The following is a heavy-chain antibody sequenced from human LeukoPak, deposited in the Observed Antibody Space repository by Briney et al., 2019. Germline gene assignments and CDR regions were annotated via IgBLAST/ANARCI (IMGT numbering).Heavy chain of an antibody. D-gene: IGHD6-13*01. J-gene: IGHJ4*02. CDR1: GFTFSSYA. CDR2: ISGSGGTT. CDR3: GKDRVIAATGRFTGLFDY. V-gene: IGHV3-23*01. Sequence: GGSLRLSCAASGFTFSSYAMSWVRQAPGEGLEWVSAISGSGGTTYYADSLKSRFTISRENSKNTLYLQMNSLRAEDTAIYYCGKDRVIAATGRFTGLFDYWGQGTLVTVSS.